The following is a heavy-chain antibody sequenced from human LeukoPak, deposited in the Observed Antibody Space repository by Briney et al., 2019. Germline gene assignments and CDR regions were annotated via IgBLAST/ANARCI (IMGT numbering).Heavy chain of an antibody. Sequence: GGSLRLSCAASGFSFSNYWLSWVRQAPGKGLEWVANIKQDGSEKYYVESVKGRFTISRDNAKNSLFLQVSSLRAEDTAVYYCAREDYGDYVAHWGQGTLVTVSS. CDR3: AREDYGDYVAH. V-gene: IGHV3-7*01. J-gene: IGHJ4*02. CDR1: GFSFSNYW. CDR2: IKQDGSEK. D-gene: IGHD4-17*01.